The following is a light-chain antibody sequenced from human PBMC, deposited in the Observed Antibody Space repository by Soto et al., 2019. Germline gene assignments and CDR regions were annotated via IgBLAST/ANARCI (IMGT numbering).Light chain of an antibody. V-gene: IGKV3-20*01. Sequence: ESVLTQSPGTLSLSPGERATLSCRASQSVSSSYLAWYQQKPGQAPRVLIYGASSRATGIPDRFSGSGSGTDFTLTISRLEPEDFAVYYCQQYGSSPPITSGQGTRPYIK. CDR2: GAS. J-gene: IGKJ5*01. CDR3: QQYGSSPPIT. CDR1: QSVSSSY.